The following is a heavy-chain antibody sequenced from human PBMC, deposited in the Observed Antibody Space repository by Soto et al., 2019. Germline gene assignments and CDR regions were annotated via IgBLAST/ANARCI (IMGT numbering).Heavy chain of an antibody. J-gene: IGHJ4*02. CDR2: IIPILGIA. CDR1: GGTFSSYT. CDR3: GADGSGYDPIDY. D-gene: IGHD5-12*01. V-gene: IGHV1-69*02. Sequence: QVQLVQSGAEVKKTGSSVKVSCKASGGTFSSYTISWVRQAPGQGLEWMGRIIPILGIANYAQKFQGRVTITADKSTSTAYMELSSLRSEDTAVYYCGADGSGYDPIDYWGQGTLVTVSS.